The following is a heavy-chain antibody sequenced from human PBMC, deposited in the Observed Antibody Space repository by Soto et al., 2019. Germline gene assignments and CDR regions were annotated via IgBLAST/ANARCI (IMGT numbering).Heavy chain of an antibody. Sequence: QVQLVQSGAEVKKPGASVKVSCKASGYTFTSYGISWVRQAPGQGLEWMGWISAYNGNTNYAQKLQGRVTMTTDTSTSTAYMELRSLRSDDTAVYYCARDKRPRGCSSWFLPQFDYWGQGTLVTVSS. CDR1: GYTFTSYG. J-gene: IGHJ4*02. V-gene: IGHV1-18*01. D-gene: IGHD6-13*01. CDR3: ARDKRPRGCSSWFLPQFDY. CDR2: ISAYNGNT.